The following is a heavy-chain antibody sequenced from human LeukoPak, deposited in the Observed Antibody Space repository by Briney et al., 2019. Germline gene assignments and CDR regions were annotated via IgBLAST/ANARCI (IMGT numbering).Heavy chain of an antibody. D-gene: IGHD4-11*01. J-gene: IGHJ4*02. CDR1: GGSISSSSYY. CDR3: ARHYDYSNPG. V-gene: IGHV4-39*01. Sequence: SETLSLTCTVSGGSISSSSYYWGWIRQPPGKGLEWIGSIYYSGSTYYNPSLKSRVTISVDTSKNQFSLKLSSVTAADTAVYYCARHYDYSNPGWGQGTLVTVSS. CDR2: IYYSGST.